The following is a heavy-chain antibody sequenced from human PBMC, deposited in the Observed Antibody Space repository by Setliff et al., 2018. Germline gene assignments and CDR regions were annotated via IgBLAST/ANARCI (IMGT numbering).Heavy chain of an antibody. D-gene: IGHD3-3*01. CDR1: GYTFTSYG. CDR3: ARDPAPRLRFLERFDP. V-gene: IGHV1-18*01. Sequence: ASVKVSCKASGYTFTSYGISWVRQAPGQGLEWMGWISAYNGSTNYAQKLQGRVTMTTDTSTSTAYMELRSLRSDDTAVYYCARDPAPRLRFLERFDPWGQGTLVTVS. J-gene: IGHJ5*02. CDR2: ISAYNGST.